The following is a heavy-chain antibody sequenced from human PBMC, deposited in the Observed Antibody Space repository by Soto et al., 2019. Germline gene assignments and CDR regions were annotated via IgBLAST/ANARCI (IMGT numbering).Heavy chain of an antibody. D-gene: IGHD6-13*01. CDR3: TTEWRYSAAPGLDY. V-gene: IGHV3-15*07. Sequence: EVQLVESGGGLVKPGGSLRLSCAASGFIFNNAWMNWVRQAPGKGLEWVGRIQSITDGGTTDYAAPVKGRFTISRDDSKKTVSLQMNSLKTEDTAVYFCTTEWRYSAAPGLDYWGQGSLVTVSS. CDR2: IQSITDGGTT. CDR1: GFIFNNAW. J-gene: IGHJ4*02.